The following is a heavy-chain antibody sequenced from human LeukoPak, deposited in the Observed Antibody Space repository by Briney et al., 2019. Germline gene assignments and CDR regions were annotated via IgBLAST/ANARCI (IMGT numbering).Heavy chain of an antibody. J-gene: IGHJ3*02. CDR3: ARDPPYGSGSYNDPDAFDI. CDR1: GFTFSDYY. Sequence: PGGSLRLSCAASGFTFSDYYMSWIRQAPGKGLEWVSYISSSGSTIYYTDSVKGRFTISRDNAKNSLYLQMNSLRAEDTAMYHCARDPPYGSGSYNDPDAFDIWGQGTMVTVSS. D-gene: IGHD3-10*01. V-gene: IGHV3-11*01. CDR2: ISSSGSTI.